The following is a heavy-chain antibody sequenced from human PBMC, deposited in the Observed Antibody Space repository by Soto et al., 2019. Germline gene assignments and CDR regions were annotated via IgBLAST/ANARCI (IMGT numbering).Heavy chain of an antibody. D-gene: IGHD6-19*01. V-gene: IGHV3-30-3*01. Sequence: QVQLVESGGGVVQPGRSLRLSCAASGFTFSSYDMHWVRQAPGKGLEWVALISYDGSNKYYADFVKGQFTISRDNSKNTLYLQMNSLRAEDTAVYYCARDLPVASSKYYYGMDVWGQGTTVTVSS. J-gene: IGHJ6*02. CDR3: ARDLPVASSKYYYGMDV. CDR2: ISYDGSNK. CDR1: GFTFSSYD.